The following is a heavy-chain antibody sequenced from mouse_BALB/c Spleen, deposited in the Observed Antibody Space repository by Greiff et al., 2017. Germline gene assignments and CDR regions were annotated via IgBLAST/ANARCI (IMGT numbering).Heavy chain of an antibody. V-gene: IGHV1-66*01. J-gene: IGHJ4*01. CDR2: IFPGSDNT. Sequence: QVQLQQSGPELVKPGASVKISCKASGYSFTSYYIHWVKQRPGQGLEWIGWIFPGSDNTKYNEKFKGKATLTADTSSSTAYMQLSSLTSEDSAVYFCARGAARATGYAMDYWGQGTSVTVSS. D-gene: IGHD3-1*01. CDR3: ARGAARATGYAMDY. CDR1: GYSFTSYY.